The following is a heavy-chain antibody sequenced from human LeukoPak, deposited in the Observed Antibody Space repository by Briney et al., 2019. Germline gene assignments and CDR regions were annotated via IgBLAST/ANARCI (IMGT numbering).Heavy chain of an antibody. J-gene: IGHJ3*02. CDR3: ATSREDIVVVVAATGAFDI. V-gene: IGHV3-30-3*01. Sequence: PGGSLRLSCAASGFTFSSYAMHWVRQAPGKGLEWVAVISYDGSNKYYADSVKGRFTISRDNSKNTLYLQMNSLRAEDTAVYYCATSREDIVVVVAATGAFDIWGQGTMVTVSS. D-gene: IGHD2-15*01. CDR1: GFTFSSYA. CDR2: ISYDGSNK.